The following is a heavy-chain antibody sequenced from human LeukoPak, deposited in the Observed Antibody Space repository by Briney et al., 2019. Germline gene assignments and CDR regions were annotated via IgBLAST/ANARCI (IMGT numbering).Heavy chain of an antibody. V-gene: IGHV3-7*01. Sequence: RGSLRLSCAASGFAFSNYWMSWVRQAPGKGLEWVASIKEDGSERYYVDSMRGRFTISRDNAKNSLLLQMNSLRVEDTAVYYCTRKGDHYDRSGYFHYFDYWAREPCSPSPQ. CDR1: GFAFSNYW. CDR3: TRKGDHYDRSGYFHYFDY. D-gene: IGHD3-22*01. CDR2: IKEDGSER. J-gene: IGHJ4*02.